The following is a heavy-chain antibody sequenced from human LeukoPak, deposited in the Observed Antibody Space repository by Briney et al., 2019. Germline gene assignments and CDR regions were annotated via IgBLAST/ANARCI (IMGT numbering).Heavy chain of an antibody. CDR2: FDPEDGET. CDR1: GDTLTEFA. Sequence: GASVTVSCTVSGDTLTEFAMHWVRQAPGKGLEWMGGFDPEDGETIYAQKFQGRVIMSEDTSTDTAYMELSSLRSEDTAVYYCAADRFSIFGVVITPKNYYGMDVWGQGTTVTVSS. D-gene: IGHD3-3*01. V-gene: IGHV1-24*01. CDR3: AADRFSIFGVVITPKNYYGMDV. J-gene: IGHJ6*02.